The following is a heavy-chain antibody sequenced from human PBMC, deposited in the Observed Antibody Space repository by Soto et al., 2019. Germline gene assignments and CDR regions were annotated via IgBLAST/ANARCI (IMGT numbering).Heavy chain of an antibody. Sequence: GGSLRLSCAASGCTFSDYYMNWIRQAPGKGLEWVSYISSSRSYTNYADSVKGRFTISRDNAKNSLYLQMNSLRAKDTAVYYCARVRHDALAIWGQGTMVTVSS. CDR2: ISSSRSYT. D-gene: IGHD3-16*01. CDR3: ARVRHDALAI. CDR1: GCTFSDYY. J-gene: IGHJ3*02. V-gene: IGHV3-11*05.